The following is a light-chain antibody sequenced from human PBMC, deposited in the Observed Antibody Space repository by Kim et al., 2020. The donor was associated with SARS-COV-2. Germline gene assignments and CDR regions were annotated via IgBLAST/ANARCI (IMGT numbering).Light chain of an antibody. CDR3: QQYEKYST. J-gene: IGKJ1*01. CDR2: KAS. Sequence: DIQMTQSPSTLTASVGDTVNITCRASQSAGDRVAWYQVKVDEAPALLIYKASRLESGVPSRFSGSGSGTEFTLTISSLQPDDIASYYCQQYEKYSTFGQGTKVDIK. V-gene: IGKV1-5*03. CDR1: QSAGDR.